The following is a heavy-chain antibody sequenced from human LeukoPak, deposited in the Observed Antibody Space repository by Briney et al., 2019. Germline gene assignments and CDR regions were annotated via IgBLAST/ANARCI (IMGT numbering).Heavy chain of an antibody. CDR1: GFTFSSYA. V-gene: IGHV3-23*01. J-gene: IGHJ6*03. Sequence: PGGSLRLSCAASGFTFSSYAMSWVRQAPGKGLEWVSAISGSGGSTYYADSVKGRFTISRDNAKNSLYLQMNSLRAEDTALYYCASSRGYTYYYYMDVWGKGTTVTVSS. CDR2: ISGSGGST. CDR3: ASSRGYTYYYYMDV. D-gene: IGHD5-12*01.